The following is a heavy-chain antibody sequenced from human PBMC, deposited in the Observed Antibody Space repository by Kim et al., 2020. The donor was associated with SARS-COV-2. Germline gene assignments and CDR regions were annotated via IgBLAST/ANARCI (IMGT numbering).Heavy chain of an antibody. V-gene: IGHV1-2*02. CDR2: INPNSGGT. Sequence: ASVKVSCKASGYTFTSYYMHWVRQAPGQGLEWMGWINPNSGGTNYAQKLQGRVTMTRDTSISTAYMELSRLRTDDTAGYYCARAGSWTGYSYYGMDVWGQGTTVPVSS. D-gene: IGHD6-13*01. CDR1: GYTFTSYY. J-gene: IGHJ6*02. CDR3: ARAGSWTGYSYYGMDV.